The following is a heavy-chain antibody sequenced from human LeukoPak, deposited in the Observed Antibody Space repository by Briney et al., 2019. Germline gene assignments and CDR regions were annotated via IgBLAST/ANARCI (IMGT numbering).Heavy chain of an antibody. V-gene: IGHV1-46*01. CDR2: INPSGGST. Sequence: ASVKVSCKASGYTFTSYYMHWVRQAPGQGLEWMGIINPSGGSTSYAQKFQGRVTMTRDTSTSTAYMELSRLRSDDTAVYYCARSLVDYVWGIYRAAGGYWGQGTLVTVSS. J-gene: IGHJ4*02. CDR1: GYTFTSYY. D-gene: IGHD3-16*02. CDR3: ARSLVDYVWGIYRAAGGY.